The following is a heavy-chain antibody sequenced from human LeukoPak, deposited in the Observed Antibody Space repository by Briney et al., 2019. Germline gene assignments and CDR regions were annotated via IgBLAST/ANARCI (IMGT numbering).Heavy chain of an antibody. V-gene: IGHV3-7*01. CDR3: ARDDPTLFWSGSPFY. D-gene: IGHD3-3*01. CDR1: GFTFNSYW. Sequence: GGSLRLSCAASGFTFNSYWMSWVRQAPGKGREWVANIKQDGSEKYYVDSVKGRFTISRDNAKNALYRQMNSLRAEDTAVYYCARDDPTLFWSGSPFYWGQGTLVTVSS. CDR2: IKQDGSEK. J-gene: IGHJ4*02.